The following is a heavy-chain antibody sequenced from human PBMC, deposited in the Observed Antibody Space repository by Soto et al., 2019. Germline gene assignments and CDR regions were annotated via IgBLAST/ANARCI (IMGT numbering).Heavy chain of an antibody. V-gene: IGHV3-23*01. CDR2: ISHSDHST. Sequence: EVQLLESGGGLVQPGGSLRLSCAASGFPFSRCAMNWVRQAPGKGLEWVSTISHSDHSTYYADSVKGRFTVSRDNSENTLHLQMNSLRAEDTAIYYCAKRGGDSGWGDFDSWGQGTLVTVSS. CDR1: GFPFSRCA. CDR3: AKRGGDSGWGDFDS. D-gene: IGHD6-19*01. J-gene: IGHJ4*02.